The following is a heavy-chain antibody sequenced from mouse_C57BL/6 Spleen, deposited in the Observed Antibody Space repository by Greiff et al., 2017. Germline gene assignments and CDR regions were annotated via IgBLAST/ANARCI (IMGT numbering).Heavy chain of an antibody. Sequence: QVQLKQSGAELVRPGTSVKVSCKASGYAFTNYLIEWVKQRPGQGLEWIGVINPGSGGTNYDEKFKGKATLTADKSSSTAYMQLSSLTSEDSAVYFCARHSNYVNYAMDYWGQGTSVTVSS. J-gene: IGHJ4*01. CDR1: GYAFTNYL. CDR3: ARHSNYVNYAMDY. CDR2: INPGSGGT. D-gene: IGHD2-5*01. V-gene: IGHV1-54*01.